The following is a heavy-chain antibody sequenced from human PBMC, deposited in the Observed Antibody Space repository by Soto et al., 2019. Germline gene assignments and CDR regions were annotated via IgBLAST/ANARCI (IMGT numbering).Heavy chain of an antibody. Sequence: QVQLVQSGAEEKKPGASVKVSCKASGYNFTGYAMHWVRQAPGQRLEGMGWINAGNGNTKYSHKFLGRVTITRDTSAITADMELSSLRSEDTAVYYCARAVAVPADFDYWGQGTLVTVSS. J-gene: IGHJ4*02. CDR3: ARAVAVPADFDY. D-gene: IGHD6-19*01. V-gene: IGHV1-3*05. CDR2: INAGNGNT. CDR1: GYNFTGYA.